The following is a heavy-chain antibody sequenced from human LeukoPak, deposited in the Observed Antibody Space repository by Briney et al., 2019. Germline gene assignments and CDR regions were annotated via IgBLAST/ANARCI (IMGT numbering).Heavy chain of an antibody. D-gene: IGHD6-13*01. CDR3: AKAPRAAAGTYNGMDV. V-gene: IGHV3-23*01. J-gene: IGHJ6*02. CDR1: GFTFSSYA. Sequence: GSLRLSCAASGFTFSSYAMSWVRQAPGKGLEWVSAISGSGGSTYYADSVKGRFNISRDNSKNTLYLQMNSLRAEDTAVYYCAKAPRAAAGTYNGMDVWGQGTRVSVSS. CDR2: ISGSGGST.